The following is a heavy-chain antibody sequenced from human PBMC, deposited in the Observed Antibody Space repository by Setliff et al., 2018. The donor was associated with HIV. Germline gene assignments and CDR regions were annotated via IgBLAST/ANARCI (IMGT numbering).Heavy chain of an antibody. CDR1: GASITSHY. CDR2: IYSTGST. D-gene: IGHD4-17*01. V-gene: IGHV4-59*11. J-gene: IGHJ4*02. CDR3: AKGAGFYGDYNFDY. Sequence: PSETLSLTCTVSGASITSHYWSWIRQSPGRELEWIGYIYSTGSTNYNPSLQSRVSISMDASKNKFSLKVTSVTSADTAVYYCAKGAGFYGDYNFDYWGQGNLVTVSS.